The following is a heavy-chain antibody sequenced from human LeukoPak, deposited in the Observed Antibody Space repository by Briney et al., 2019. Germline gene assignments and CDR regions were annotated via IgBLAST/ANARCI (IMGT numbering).Heavy chain of an antibody. CDR1: GGSISSGSYY. D-gene: IGHD3-22*01. CDR3: ARVTTGGYYNY. Sequence: SETLSLTCTVSGGSISSGSYYWSWIRQPAGKGLEWIGRIYTSGSSNYNPSLKSRVTISLDTSENHFSLKLSSVTAADTAVYYCARVTTGGYYNYWGQGTLVTVSS. CDR2: IYTSGSS. V-gene: IGHV4-61*02. J-gene: IGHJ4*02.